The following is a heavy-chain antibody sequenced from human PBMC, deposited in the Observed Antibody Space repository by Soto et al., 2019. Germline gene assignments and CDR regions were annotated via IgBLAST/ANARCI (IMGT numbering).Heavy chain of an antibody. Sequence: QVQLQESGPGLVKPSQTLSLTCTVSGGSISSGGYYWSWIRQHPGKGLEWIGYIYYSGSTYYNPSLKRRVTISVDTSKTQFSLKRSALTAADTAGYYCASHRSCSGASCYGGSFDLWGRGTLVTVSS. CDR3: ASHRSCSGASCYGGSFDL. V-gene: IGHV4-31*03. CDR2: IYYSGST. D-gene: IGHD2-15*01. CDR1: GGSISSGGYY. J-gene: IGHJ2*01.